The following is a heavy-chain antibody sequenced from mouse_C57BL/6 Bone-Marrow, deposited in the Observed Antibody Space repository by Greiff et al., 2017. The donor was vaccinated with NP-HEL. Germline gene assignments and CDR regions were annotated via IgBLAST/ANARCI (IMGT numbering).Heavy chain of an antibody. V-gene: IGHV5-2*01. J-gene: IGHJ2*01. Sequence: EVLLVQSGGGLVQPGESLKLSCESNEYEFPSHDMSWVSKTPEKSLELVAAIYSDGGSTYYPDTMKGQFNITRDNTTRTLYLHMSSLRSEDTAVYYCARPLNTSVEYWGQGTTLTVSS. CDR3: ARPLNTSVEY. D-gene: IGHD1-1*01. CDR1: EYEFPSHD. CDR2: IYSDGGST.